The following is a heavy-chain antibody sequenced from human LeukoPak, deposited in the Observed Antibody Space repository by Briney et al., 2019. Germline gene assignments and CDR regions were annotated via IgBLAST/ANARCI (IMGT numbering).Heavy chain of an antibody. V-gene: IGHV4-34*01. CDR2: INHSGST. CDR3: ARGGSVAGMFYYYYGMDV. Sequence: SETLSLTCAVYGGSFSGYYWSWIRQPPGKGLEWIGEINHSGSTNYNPSLKSRVTISVDTSKSQFSLKLSSVTAADTAVYYCARGGSVAGMFYYYYGMDVWGQGTTVTVSS. D-gene: IGHD6-19*01. J-gene: IGHJ6*02. CDR1: GGSFSGYY.